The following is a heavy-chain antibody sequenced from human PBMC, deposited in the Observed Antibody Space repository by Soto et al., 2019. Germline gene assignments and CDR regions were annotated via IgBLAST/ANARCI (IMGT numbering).Heavy chain of an antibody. CDR3: ARVPYGGVLWFGELNNWFDP. CDR1: GDSVSSNSAA. J-gene: IGHJ5*02. V-gene: IGHV6-1*01. D-gene: IGHD3-10*01. Sequence: SQTLSLTCAISGDSVSSNSAAWNWIRRSPSGGLEWLGRTYYRSRWYNDYAVSVRSRITINPDTSKNQFSLQLNSVTPEDTAVYYCARVPYGGVLWFGELNNWFDPWGQGTLVTVSS. CDR2: TYYRSRWYN.